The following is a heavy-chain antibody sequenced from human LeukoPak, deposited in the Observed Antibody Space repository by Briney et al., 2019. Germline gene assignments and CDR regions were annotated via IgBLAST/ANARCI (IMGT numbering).Heavy chain of an antibody. CDR1: GFTFSGYA. V-gene: IGHV3-23*01. CDR2: ISGTGDST. Sequence: GGSLRLSREVSGFTFSGYAMTWVRQPPGKGLEKVSAISGTGDSTFYADSVRGRFTISRDNSKNTLFLQMSSLRAEDTAVYYCATSLVGTKGPLDDWGQGTLVTVSS. D-gene: IGHD2-8*02. J-gene: IGHJ4*02. CDR3: ATSLVGTKGPLDD.